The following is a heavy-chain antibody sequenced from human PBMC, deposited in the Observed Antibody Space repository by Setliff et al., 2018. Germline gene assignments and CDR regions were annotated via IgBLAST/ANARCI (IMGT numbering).Heavy chain of an antibody. CDR1: GGSISYNY. CDR2: INTSGST. J-gene: IGHJ6*03. Sequence: TSETLSLTCTVSGGSISYNYWSWIRQPAGKGLQWIGRINTSGSTKYNPSLKSRVTMSVDTSKNQFSLKLSAVTAADTAVYFCARVTGFLYMDVWGKGTTVTVSS. D-gene: IGHD3-3*01. V-gene: IGHV4-4*07. CDR3: ARVTGFLYMDV.